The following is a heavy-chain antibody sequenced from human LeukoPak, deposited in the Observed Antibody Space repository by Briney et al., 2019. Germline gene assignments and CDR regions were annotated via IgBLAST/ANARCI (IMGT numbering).Heavy chain of an antibody. D-gene: IGHD3-10*01. J-gene: IGHJ4*02. CDR2: IYYSGST. CDR1: GGSISSYY. Sequence: PSETLSLTCTVSGGSISSYYWSWIRQPPGNGLEWIGYIYYSGSTNYNPSLKSRVTISVDTSKNQFSLKLSSVTAADTAVYYCARAMVRGADDYWGQGTLVTVSS. V-gene: IGHV4-59*01. CDR3: ARAMVRGADDY.